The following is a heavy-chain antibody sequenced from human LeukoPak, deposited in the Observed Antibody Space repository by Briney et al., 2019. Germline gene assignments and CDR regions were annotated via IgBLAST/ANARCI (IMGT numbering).Heavy chain of an antibody. CDR3: ARATVGATPGYYYYMDV. J-gene: IGHJ6*03. V-gene: IGHV4-59*01. Sequence: PSETLSLTCTVSGGSISSYYWSWIRQPPGKGLEWIGYIYYSGSTNYNPSLESRVTISVDTSKNQFSLKLSSVTAADTAVYYCARATVGATPGYYYYMDVWGKGTTVTVSS. D-gene: IGHD1-26*01. CDR2: IYYSGST. CDR1: GGSISSYY.